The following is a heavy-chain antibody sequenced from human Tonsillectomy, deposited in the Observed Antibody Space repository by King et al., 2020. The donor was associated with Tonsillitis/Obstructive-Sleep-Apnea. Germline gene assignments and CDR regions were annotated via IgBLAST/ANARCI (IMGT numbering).Heavy chain of an antibody. J-gene: IGHJ3*01. V-gene: IGHV1-2*06. CDR2: MNPNSGGT. Sequence: QLVQSGAEVKKPGASVKVSCKASGYTFTDYYLHWVRQAPGQGLEWMGRMNPNSGGTNYAQKFQGRVTMTRDTSITAAYLDLTRLRADDTAVYYCARGFHTTVTTLLDAFDLWGQGTMVTVSS. D-gene: IGHD4-17*01. CDR3: ARGFHTTVTTLLDAFDL. CDR1: GYTFTDYY.